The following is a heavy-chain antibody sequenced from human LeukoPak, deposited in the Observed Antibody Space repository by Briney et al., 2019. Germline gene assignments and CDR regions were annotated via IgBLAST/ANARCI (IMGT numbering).Heavy chain of an antibody. CDR3: ARDRYYDSSGYYTRGDAFDI. CDR1: GGTFSSYA. Sequence: ASAKVSCKASGGTFSSYAISWVRQAPGQGLEWMGWISAYNGNTNYAQKLQGRVTMTTDTSTSTAYMELRSLRSDDTAVYYCARDRYYDSSGYYTRGDAFDIWGQGTMVTVSS. CDR2: ISAYNGNT. J-gene: IGHJ3*02. D-gene: IGHD3-22*01. V-gene: IGHV1-18*01.